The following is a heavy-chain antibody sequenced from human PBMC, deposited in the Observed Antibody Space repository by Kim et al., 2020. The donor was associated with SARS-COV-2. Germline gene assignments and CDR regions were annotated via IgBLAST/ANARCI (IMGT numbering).Heavy chain of an antibody. CDR1: GGSFSGYY. J-gene: IGHJ5*02. V-gene: IGHV4-34*01. CDR2: INHSGST. D-gene: IGHD6-13*01. Sequence: SETLSLTCAVYGGSFSGYYWSWIRQPPGKGLEWIGEINHSGSTNYNPSLKSRVTISVDTSKNQFSLKLSSVTAADTAVYYCARMEAAAGTSALYNWFDPWGQGTLVTVSS. CDR3: ARMEAAAGTSALYNWFDP.